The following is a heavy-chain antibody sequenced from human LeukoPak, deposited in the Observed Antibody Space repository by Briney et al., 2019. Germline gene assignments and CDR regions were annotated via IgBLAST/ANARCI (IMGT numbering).Heavy chain of an antibody. CDR1: GGSISSGDYY. CDR3: ARDSYYDSSGYYSPEYFQH. V-gene: IGHV4-30-4*01. CDR2: IYYSGST. Sequence: SQTLSLTGTVSGGSISSGDYYWSWIRQPPGKGLEWIAYIYYSGSTYYNPSLKSRVTISVDTSKNQFSLKLSSVTAADTAVYYCARDSYYDSSGYYSPEYFQHWGQGTLVTVSS. J-gene: IGHJ1*01. D-gene: IGHD3-22*01.